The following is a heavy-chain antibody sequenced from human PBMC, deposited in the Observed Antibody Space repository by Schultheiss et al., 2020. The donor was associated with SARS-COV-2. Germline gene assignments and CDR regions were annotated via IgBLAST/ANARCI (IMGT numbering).Heavy chain of an antibody. V-gene: IGHV1-2*02. CDR1: GYTFTSYD. J-gene: IGHJ4*02. D-gene: IGHD3-22*01. Sequence: ASVKVSCKASGYTFTSYDINWVRQATGQGLEWMGWINPNSGGTNYAQKFQGRVTMTRDTSISTAYMELSRLRSDDTAVYYCATLRRYDSSAFDYWGQGTLVTVSS. CDR2: INPNSGGT. CDR3: ATLRRYDSSAFDY.